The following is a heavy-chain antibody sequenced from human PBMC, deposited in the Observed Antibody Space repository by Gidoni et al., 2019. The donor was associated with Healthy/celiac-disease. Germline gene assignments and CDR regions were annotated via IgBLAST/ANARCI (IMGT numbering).Heavy chain of an antibody. Sequence: QLQLQESGPGLVKPSETLSLTCTVSGGSISSSSYYWGWIRQPPGKGLEWIGSIYYRGSTYYNPSLKSRVTISVDTSKNQFSLKLSSVTAADTAVYYCARHGGYYYDSSGYSQDWGQGTLVTVSS. V-gene: IGHV4-39*01. CDR1: GGSISSSSYY. J-gene: IGHJ4*02. D-gene: IGHD3-22*01. CDR3: ARHGGYYYDSSGYSQD. CDR2: IYYRGST.